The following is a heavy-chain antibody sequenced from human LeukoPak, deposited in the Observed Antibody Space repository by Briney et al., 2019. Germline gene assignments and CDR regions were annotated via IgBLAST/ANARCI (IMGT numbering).Heavy chain of an antibody. D-gene: IGHD2-2*01. Sequence: SVKVSCKASGGTFSSYAISWVRQAPGQGLEWMGGIIPIFGTANYAQKFQGRVTITADESTSTAYMELSSLRSEDTPVYYCARGGYCSSTSCFIDNWFDPWGQGTLVTVSS. J-gene: IGHJ5*02. CDR3: ARGGYCSSTSCFIDNWFDP. CDR2: IIPIFGTA. CDR1: GGTFSSYA. V-gene: IGHV1-69*01.